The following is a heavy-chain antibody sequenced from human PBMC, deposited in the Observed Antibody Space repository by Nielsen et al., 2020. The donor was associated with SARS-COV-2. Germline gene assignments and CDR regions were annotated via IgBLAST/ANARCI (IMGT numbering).Heavy chain of an antibody. Sequence: GESLKISCAASGFTFSSYSMNWVRQAPGKGLEWVAVISYDGGNKYYADSVKGRFTISRDNSKNTLYLQMNSLRAEDTAVYYCATSYDSSGYSGDYYYYGMDVWGQGTTVTVSS. CDR1: GFTFSSYS. CDR3: ATSYDSSGYSGDYYYYGMDV. D-gene: IGHD3-22*01. V-gene: IGHV3-30*03. J-gene: IGHJ6*02. CDR2: ISYDGGNK.